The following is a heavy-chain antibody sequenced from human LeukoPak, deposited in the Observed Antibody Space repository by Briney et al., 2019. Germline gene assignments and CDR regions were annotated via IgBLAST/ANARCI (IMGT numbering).Heavy chain of an antibody. CDR3: ARRLKGSYGNPFDY. CDR2: INPDKGDT. V-gene: IGHV1-3*01. J-gene: IGHJ4*02. CDR1: GYSFTTYA. D-gene: IGHD4-17*01. Sequence: GASVTVSCKASGYSFTTYATHWVRQPPGQRLEGMGWINPDKGDTKYSQNFQGRITFTRHTSARTTYMALSSLVSEDTAVYSCARRLKGSYGNPFDYWGQGTLVTVSS.